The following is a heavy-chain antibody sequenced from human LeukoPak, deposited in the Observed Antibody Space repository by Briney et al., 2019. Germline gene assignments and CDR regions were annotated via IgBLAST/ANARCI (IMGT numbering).Heavy chain of an antibody. V-gene: IGHV3-30*09. Sequence: VGSLRLSCAASGFAFRVVAIHWGRQSPGPPLEWGAGTTFSGRNNDYAASGNGRFAISTDHPKTTLYLQMNSLRAEDTAVYVFAKRGVVIRVILVGFHKEAYYFDSWGQGALVTVSS. CDR1: GFAFRVVA. CDR2: TTFSGRNN. CDR3: AKRGVVIRVILVGFHKEAYYFDS. D-gene: IGHD3-22*01. J-gene: IGHJ4*02.